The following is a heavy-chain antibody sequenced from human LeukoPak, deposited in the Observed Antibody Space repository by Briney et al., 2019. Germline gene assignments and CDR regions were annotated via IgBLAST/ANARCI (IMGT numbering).Heavy chain of an antibody. J-gene: IGHJ4*02. D-gene: IGHD4-17*01. CDR1: GGSVSSDY. CDR2: IHNNGNT. Sequence: SETLSLTCTVSGGSVSSDYWNWIRQPPGKGLEWIGYIHNNGNTNDNPSLKSRVTISMDAPKNQFSLRLSSVTAADTALYYCARRSTYGFFDYWGQGTLVTVSS. CDR3: ARRSTYGFFDY. V-gene: IGHV4-59*08.